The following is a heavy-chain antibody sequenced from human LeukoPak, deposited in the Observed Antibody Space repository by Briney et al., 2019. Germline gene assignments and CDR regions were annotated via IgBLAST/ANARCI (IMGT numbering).Heavy chain of an antibody. Sequence: AGSLRLSCAASGFTFSSYAMSWVRQAPGKGLEWVSAISGSGGSTYYADSVKGRFTISRDNSKNTLYLQMNSLRAEDTAVYYCAKGGIYGDYLGYLGQGTLVTVSS. V-gene: IGHV3-23*01. CDR2: ISGSGGST. J-gene: IGHJ4*02. CDR3: AKGGIYGDYLGY. CDR1: GFTFSSYA. D-gene: IGHD4-17*01.